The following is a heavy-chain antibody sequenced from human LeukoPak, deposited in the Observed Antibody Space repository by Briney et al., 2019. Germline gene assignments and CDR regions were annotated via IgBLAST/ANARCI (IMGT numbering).Heavy chain of an antibody. V-gene: IGHV5-51*01. CDR1: GYSFTSYW. CDR3: ARQQTSLDAFDI. Sequence: KPGESLKISCKGSGYSFTSYWIGWVRQMPGKGLEWMGIIYPGDSDTRYSPSFQGQVTFSADKSISTAYLQWSSLKASDTAMFFCARQQTSLDAFDIWGQGTMVTVSS. CDR2: IYPGDSDT. J-gene: IGHJ3*02.